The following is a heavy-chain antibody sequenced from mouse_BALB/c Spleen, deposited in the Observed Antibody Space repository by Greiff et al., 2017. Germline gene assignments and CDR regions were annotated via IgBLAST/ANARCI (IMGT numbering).Heavy chain of an antibody. CDR3: ARAITTAYYFDY. J-gene: IGHJ2*01. CDR1: GYTFTSYW. V-gene: IGHV1-87*01. CDR2: IYPGDGDT. Sequence: QVQLQQSGAELARPGASVKLSCKASGYTFTSYWMQWVKQRPGQGLEWIGAIYPGDGDTRYTQKFKGKATLTADKSSSTAYMQLSSLASEDSAVYYCARAITTAYYFDYWGQGTTLTVSS. D-gene: IGHD1-1*01.